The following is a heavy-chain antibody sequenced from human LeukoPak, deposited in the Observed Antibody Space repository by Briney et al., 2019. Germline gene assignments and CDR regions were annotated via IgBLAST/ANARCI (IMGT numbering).Heavy chain of an antibody. CDR2: VYTSWSA. D-gene: IGHD6-19*01. CDR1: GGSISSQS. J-gene: IGHJ6*03. V-gene: IGHV4-4*07. Sequence: SETLSLTCTVSGGSISSQSWSWIRQPAATGLEWIGRVYTSWSANYNPSLKSRVTMSVDTSKNQFSPKLSSVTAADTAVYYCARDSSGWNYYYYYYMDVWGKGTTVTISS. CDR3: ARDSSGWNYYYYYYMDV.